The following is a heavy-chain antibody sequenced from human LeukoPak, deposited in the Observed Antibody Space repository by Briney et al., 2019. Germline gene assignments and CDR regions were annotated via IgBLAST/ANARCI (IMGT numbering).Heavy chain of an antibody. J-gene: IGHJ3*02. CDR2: ISSSSSYI. CDR3: AREVWNKGAFDI. CDR1: GFTFSSYS. D-gene: IGHD1/OR15-1a*01. Sequence: GGSLRLSCAPSGFTFSSYSMNWVRQAPGKGLEWVSSISSSSSYIYYPDSVKLRFTISRDNAKNSVYLQMNSLRAEDTAVYYCAREVWNKGAFDIWGQGTMVTVSS. V-gene: IGHV3-21*01.